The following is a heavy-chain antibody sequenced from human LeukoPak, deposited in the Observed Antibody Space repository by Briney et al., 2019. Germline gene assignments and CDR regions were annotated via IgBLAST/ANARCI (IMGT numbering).Heavy chain of an antibody. D-gene: IGHD3-16*01. V-gene: IGHV3-66*01. J-gene: IGHJ4*02. CDR2: IYSGGST. CDR3: AREFYAEY. Sequence: GGSLRLSCAASGFTVSSNYMSWVRQAPGKGLEWVSVIYSGGSTYYADSVKGRFTISRDNAKNTLYLPMNSLRAEDTAVYYCAREFYAEYWGQGTLVTVSS. CDR1: GFTVSSNY.